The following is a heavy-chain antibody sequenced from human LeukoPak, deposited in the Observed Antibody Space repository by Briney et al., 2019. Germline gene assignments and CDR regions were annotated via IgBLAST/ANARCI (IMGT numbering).Heavy chain of an antibody. D-gene: IGHD3-9*01. CDR2: MNPNSGNT. CDR1: GYTFTSYD. J-gene: IGHJ4*02. V-gene: IGHV1-8*01. Sequence: ASVKVSCKASGYTFTSYDINWVRQATGQGLEWMGWMNPNSGNTGYAQKFQGRVTMTRNTSISTAYMELSSLRSEDTAVYYCARGHDILTGYYSYYFDYWGQGTLVTVSS. CDR3: ARGHDILTGYYSYYFDY.